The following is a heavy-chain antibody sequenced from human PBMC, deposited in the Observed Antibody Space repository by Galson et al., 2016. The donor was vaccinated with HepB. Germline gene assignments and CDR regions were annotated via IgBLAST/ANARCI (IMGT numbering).Heavy chain of an antibody. D-gene: IGHD3-22*01. J-gene: IGHJ6*02. CDR3: TTDWGMYYFESSGYYYYGMDV. Sequence: SLRLSCAASGFTFSNAWMSWVRQAPGKGLEWVGRIKSKTDGGTTDYAAPVKGRFTISRDDSKNTLCLQMNSLRTEDTAVYYCTTDWGMYYFESSGYYYYGMDVWGQGTTVTVSS. V-gene: IGHV3-15*01. CDR1: GFTFSNAW. CDR2: IKSKTDGGTT.